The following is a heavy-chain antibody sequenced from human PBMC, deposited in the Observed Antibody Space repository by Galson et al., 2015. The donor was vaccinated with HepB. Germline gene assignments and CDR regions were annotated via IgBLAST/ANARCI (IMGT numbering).Heavy chain of an antibody. V-gene: IGHV3-30*04. CDR3: KALILPGIAAAGRIYGRGGFDY. J-gene: IGHJ4*02. Sequence: SLRLSCAASGFTFSSYAMHWVCQAPGKGLEWVAVISYDGSNKYYADSVKGRFTISRDNSKNTLYLQMNSLRAEDTAVYYCKALILPGIAAAGRIYGRGGFDYWGQGTLVTVSS. CDR2: ISYDGSNK. CDR1: GFTFSSYA. D-gene: IGHD6-13*01.